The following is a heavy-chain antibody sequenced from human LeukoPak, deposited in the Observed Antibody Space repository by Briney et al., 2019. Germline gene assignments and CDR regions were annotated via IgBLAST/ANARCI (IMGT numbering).Heavy chain of an antibody. J-gene: IGHJ6*02. Sequence: PSETLSLTCTVSGGSISSYYWSWIRQPPGKGLEWIGRIYTSGSTSYNPSLKSRVTMAVDTSKNQFPLKLSSVAAADTYVYYCARERDGDLLDVWGQGTMVTVSS. CDR2: IYTSGST. CDR1: GGSISSYY. D-gene: IGHD4-17*01. V-gene: IGHV4-4*07. CDR3: ARERDGDLLDV.